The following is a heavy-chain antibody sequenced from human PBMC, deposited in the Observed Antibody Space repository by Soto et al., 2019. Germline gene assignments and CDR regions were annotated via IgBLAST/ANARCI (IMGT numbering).Heavy chain of an antibody. Sequence: ASVKVSCKASGDTFNTYDINWVRQATGHGLEWMGWINPNSGNIGYAQRFQGRVTMTRDTAIRTAYMEVSSLRSDDTAVYYCARGRASGSYYLLDYWGQGTLVTVSS. CDR3: ARGRASGSYYLLDY. J-gene: IGHJ4*02. V-gene: IGHV1-8*01. CDR1: GDTFNTYD. D-gene: IGHD3-10*01. CDR2: INPNSGNI.